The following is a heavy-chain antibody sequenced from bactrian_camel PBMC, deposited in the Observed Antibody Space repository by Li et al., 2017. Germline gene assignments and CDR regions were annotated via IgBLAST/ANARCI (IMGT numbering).Heavy chain of an antibody. Sequence: VQLVESGGGSVQAGQSLRLSCAVSGYTNSYYCMAWFSQGPGKRREGVAVLYSDGITKYSDSVKGRFIISKHNAKNTLFLQMNSLKPEDTAMYYCAVEGSGAYCSLRALPLGYWDQGTQVTVS. D-gene: IGHD3*01. CDR3: AVEGSGAYCSLRALPLGY. V-gene: IGHV3S6*01. J-gene: IGHJ6*01. CDR2: LYSDGIT. CDR1: GYTNSYYC.